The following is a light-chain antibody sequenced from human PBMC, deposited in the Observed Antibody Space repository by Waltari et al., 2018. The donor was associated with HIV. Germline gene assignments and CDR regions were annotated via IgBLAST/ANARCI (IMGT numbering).Light chain of an antibody. CDR2: GNT. Sequence: IGAGYDVHWYQQLPGTAPKLLIYGNTNRPSGVPDRFSGSKYGTSASLAITGLQAEDEADYYCQSYDSTLSGWRVFGGGTKLTVL. J-gene: IGLJ3*02. V-gene: IGLV1-40*01. CDR1: IGAGYD. CDR3: QSYDSTLSGWRV.